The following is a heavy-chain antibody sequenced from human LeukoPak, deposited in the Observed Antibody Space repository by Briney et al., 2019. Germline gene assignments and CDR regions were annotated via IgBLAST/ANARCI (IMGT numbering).Heavy chain of an antibody. Sequence: SGGSLRLSCAASGFTFSSYSMNWVPQAPGKGLEWVSYISSMSSTIYYADSVKGRFTISRDNAKNSLYLQMNSLRDEDTAVYYCARIMTTVTTSDYWGQGTLVTVSS. D-gene: IGHD4-17*01. CDR2: ISSMSSTI. V-gene: IGHV3-48*02. J-gene: IGHJ4*02. CDR1: GFTFSSYS. CDR3: ARIMTTVTTSDY.